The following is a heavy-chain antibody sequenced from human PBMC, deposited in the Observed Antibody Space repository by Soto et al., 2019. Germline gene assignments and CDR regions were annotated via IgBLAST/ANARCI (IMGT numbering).Heavy chain of an antibody. CDR2: IYYGGST. Sequence: QVQLQESGPGLVKPSQTLSLTCTVSDGSISSDDYYWSWIRQPPGKGLEWIGHIYYGGSTYYSPSLKSRVTISVDTSKNQFSLKLSSVTAADTAVYYCARGNYCSGGPCYYFFAYWGQGTLVTVSS. CDR1: DGSISSDDYY. J-gene: IGHJ4*02. CDR3: ARGNYCSGGPCYYFFAY. V-gene: IGHV4-30-4*01. D-gene: IGHD2-15*01.